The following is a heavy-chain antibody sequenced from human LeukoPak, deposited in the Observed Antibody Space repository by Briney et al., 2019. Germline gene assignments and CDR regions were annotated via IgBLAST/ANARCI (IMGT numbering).Heavy chain of an antibody. CDR2: ISSSSSTI. J-gene: IGHJ4*02. Sequence: GGSLRLSCAASGFTFSGFAMDWVRQAPGKGLEWVSYISSSSSTIYYADSVKGRFTISRDNSKNTLYLQMNSLRAEDTAVYYCASWRGSGSYGGYFDYWGQGTLVTVSS. D-gene: IGHD3-10*01. CDR1: GFTFSGFA. CDR3: ASWRGSGSYGGYFDY. V-gene: IGHV3-48*01.